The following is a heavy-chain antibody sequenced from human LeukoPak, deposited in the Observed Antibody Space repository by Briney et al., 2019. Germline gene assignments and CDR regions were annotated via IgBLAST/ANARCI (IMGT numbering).Heavy chain of an antibody. CDR3: ARAPTDDYGDYSFDY. J-gene: IGHJ4*02. D-gene: IGHD4-17*01. V-gene: IGHV3-21*01. CDR2: ISSSGSYI. Sequence: GGSLRLSCAASGFTFSIYTMNWVRQAPGKGLEWVSSISSSGSYIYDADSVRGRFTISRDNAKNSLYLQMNSLRAEDTAVYYCARAPTDDYGDYSFDYWGQGTLVTVSS. CDR1: GFTFSIYT.